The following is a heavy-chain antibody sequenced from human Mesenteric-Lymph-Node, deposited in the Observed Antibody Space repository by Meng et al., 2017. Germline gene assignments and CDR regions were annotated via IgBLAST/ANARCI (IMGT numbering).Heavy chain of an antibody. Sequence: QVQLQEWGPGLGKPSGTLSLTCAVSGDSIGSNWWSWVRQSPGEGLEWIGEIHHSGTTDYNPSLKSRVTISVDTSKNQFSLKLSSVTAADTAVYYCARGPSRWLQFSFDYWGQGTLVTVSS. CDR2: IHHSGTT. CDR1: GDSIGSNW. J-gene: IGHJ4*02. V-gene: IGHV4-4*02. D-gene: IGHD5-24*01. CDR3: ARGPSRWLQFSFDY.